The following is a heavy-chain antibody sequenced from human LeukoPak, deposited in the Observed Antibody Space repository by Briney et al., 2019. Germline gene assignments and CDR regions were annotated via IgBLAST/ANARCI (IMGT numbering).Heavy chain of an antibody. CDR1: GFTFSSYA. V-gene: IGHV3-7*01. CDR2: IKQDGSEK. J-gene: IGHJ4*02. D-gene: IGHD4-11*01. Sequence: GGSLRLSCAASGFTFSSYAMHWVRQAPGKGLEWVANIKQDGSEKYYVDSVKGRFTISRDNAKSSLYLQMNSLRAEDTAVYYCARDPLQSGPYQGDYWGQGTLVTVSS. CDR3: ARDPLQSGPYQGDY.